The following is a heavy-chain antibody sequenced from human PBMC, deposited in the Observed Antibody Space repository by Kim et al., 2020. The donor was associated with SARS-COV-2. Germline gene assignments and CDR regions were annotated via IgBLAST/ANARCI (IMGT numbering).Heavy chain of an antibody. CDR1: GFTFDDYA. CDR3: AKDNGKYSSSWYEGDFDY. J-gene: IGHJ4*02. V-gene: IGHV3-9*01. CDR2: ISWNSGSI. Sequence: GGSLRLSCAASGFTFDDYAMHWVRQAPGKGLEWVSGISWNSGSIGYADSVKGRFTISRDNAKNSLYLQMNSLRAEDTALYYCAKDNGKYSSSWYEGDFDYWGQGTLVTVSS. D-gene: IGHD6-13*01.